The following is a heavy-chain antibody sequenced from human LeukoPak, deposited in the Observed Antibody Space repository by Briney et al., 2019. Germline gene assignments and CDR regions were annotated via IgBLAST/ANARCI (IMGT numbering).Heavy chain of an antibody. D-gene: IGHD1-20*01. J-gene: IGHJ4*02. CDR2: VTNSGSST. V-gene: IGHV3-11*01. CDR3: ARDRGIVVTDMGFYFDL. CDR1: GFRFSDYY. Sequence: SGGSLRLSCAASGFRFSDYYMSWIRQAPGKGLGWISFVTNSGSSTYVASVKGRFTVSRDDAKNSLYLQLTSLTVEDTAVYYCARDRGIVVTDMGFYFDLWGPGTLVTVSS.